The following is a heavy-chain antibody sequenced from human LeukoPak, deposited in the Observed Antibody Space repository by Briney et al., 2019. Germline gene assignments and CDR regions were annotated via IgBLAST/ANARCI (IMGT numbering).Heavy chain of an antibody. CDR1: GFTFSTYA. CDR3: AKDVCGNYCSFDV. V-gene: IGHV3-23*01. CDR2: ISGSGDNT. Sequence: QTGGSLRLSCAASGFTFSTYAMSWVRQAPGKGVEWVSGISGSGDNTYYADSAKGRFTISRDNSKNTVYLQMNSLRAEDTALYYCAKDVCGNYCSFDVWGQGTMVTVSS. J-gene: IGHJ3*01. D-gene: IGHD1-26*01.